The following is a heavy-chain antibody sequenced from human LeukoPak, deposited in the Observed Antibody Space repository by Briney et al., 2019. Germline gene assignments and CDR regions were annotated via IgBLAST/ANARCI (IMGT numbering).Heavy chain of an antibody. CDR2: ISRDGSDP. Sequence: GGSLRQSCEASGCSLSSYWMHWVRRAPGKGLVWVARISRDGSDPTYADSVKGRYTISRDNAKNTLYLQMNNLRVDDTAVYYCARFSLYEFHSWGQGTLVTVSS. V-gene: IGHV3-74*01. J-gene: IGHJ4*02. CDR1: GCSLSSYW. D-gene: IGHD5/OR15-5a*01. CDR3: ARFSLYEFHS.